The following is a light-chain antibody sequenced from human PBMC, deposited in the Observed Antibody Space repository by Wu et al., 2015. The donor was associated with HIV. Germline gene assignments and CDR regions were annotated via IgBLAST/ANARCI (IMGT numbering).Light chain of an antibody. J-gene: IGKJ2*01. CDR3: QQSHTTLPT. Sequence: DIQMTQSPSSLSASVGDRVTITCRASQNINNFLNWYQLKPGKAPKLLIYAASTFEGAVPSRFSGSGTGTDFTLTIFPLQREDSATYFCQQSHTTLPTFGQGTK. CDR2: AAS. V-gene: IGKV1-39*01. CDR1: QNINNF.